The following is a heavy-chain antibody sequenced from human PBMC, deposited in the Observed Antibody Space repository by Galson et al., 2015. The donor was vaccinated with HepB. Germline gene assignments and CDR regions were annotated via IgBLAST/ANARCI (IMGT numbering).Heavy chain of an antibody. Sequence: QSGAEVKKPGESVTISCKGSGYSFTAFWITWVRQIPGKGLEWMGRIDPSDSYTDYSPSFQGHVTISADKSITTAYLQWSSLKASDTAIYYCASRHYYFRSGTWYNVSDYWGQGTLVTVSS. V-gene: IGHV5-10-1*01. CDR1: GYSFTAFW. CDR3: ASRHYYFRSGTWYNVSDY. CDR2: IDPSDSYT. J-gene: IGHJ4*02. D-gene: IGHD3-10*01.